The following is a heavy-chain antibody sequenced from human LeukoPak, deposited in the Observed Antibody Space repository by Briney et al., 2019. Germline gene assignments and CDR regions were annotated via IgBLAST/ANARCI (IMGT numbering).Heavy chain of an antibody. CDR2: INPNSGGT. CDR1: GYTFTGYY. Sequence: GASVKVSCKASGYTFTGYYMHWVRQAPGQGLEWMGWINPNSGGTNYAQKFQGRVPMTRDTSISTAYMELSRLRSDDTAVYYCARGHAVGYALFGDWGQGTLVTVSS. J-gene: IGHJ4*02. CDR3: ARGHAVGYALFGD. D-gene: IGHD5-12*01. V-gene: IGHV1-2*02.